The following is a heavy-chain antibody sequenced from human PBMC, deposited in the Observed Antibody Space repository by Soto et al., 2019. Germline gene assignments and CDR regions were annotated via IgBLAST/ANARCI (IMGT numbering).Heavy chain of an antibody. CDR2: ISYDGSNK. D-gene: IGHD3-9*01. CDR3: ARGPNYDILTGYSGIHPYYYYGMDV. Sequence: GGSLRLSCAASGFTFSSYAMHWVRQAPGKGLEWVAVISYDGSNKYYADSVKGRFTISRDNSKNTLYLQMNSLRAEDTAVYYCARGPNYDILTGYSGIHPYYYYGMDVWGQGTTVTVSS. J-gene: IGHJ6*02. CDR1: GFTFSSYA. V-gene: IGHV3-30-3*01.